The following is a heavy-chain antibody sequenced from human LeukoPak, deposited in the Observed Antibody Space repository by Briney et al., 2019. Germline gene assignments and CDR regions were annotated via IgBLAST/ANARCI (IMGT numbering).Heavy chain of an antibody. Sequence: GGSLRLSCAASGFTFSSYAMHWVRQAPGKGLEWVAVISYNGSNKYYADSVKGRFTISRDNSKNTLYLQMNSLRAENTAVYYCARGHSSSPNWFDPWGQGTLVTVSS. D-gene: IGHD6-13*01. CDR2: ISYNGSNK. CDR3: ARGHSSSPNWFDP. CDR1: GFTFSSYA. J-gene: IGHJ5*02. V-gene: IGHV3-30*04.